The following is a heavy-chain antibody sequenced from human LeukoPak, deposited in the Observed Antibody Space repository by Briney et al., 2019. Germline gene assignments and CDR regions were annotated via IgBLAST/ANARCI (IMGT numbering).Heavy chain of an antibody. CDR1: GFTFSDYY. Sequence: GGSLRLSCAASGFTFSDYYMSWIRQAPGKGLEWVSYISSSGSTIYYADSVKGRFTISRDNAKNSLYLQMNSLRAEDTAVYYCARAGIAAAVAWFDPWGQGTLVTVSS. D-gene: IGHD6-13*01. V-gene: IGHV3-11*01. J-gene: IGHJ5*02. CDR2: ISSSGSTI. CDR3: ARAGIAAAVAWFDP.